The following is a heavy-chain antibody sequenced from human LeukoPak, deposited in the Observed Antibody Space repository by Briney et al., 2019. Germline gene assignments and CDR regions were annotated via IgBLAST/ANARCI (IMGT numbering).Heavy chain of an antibody. Sequence: PSQTLSLTCTVSGGSISSGSYYWSWIRQPAGKGLEWIGRIYTSGSTNYNPSLKSRVTISVDTSKNQFSLKQSSVTAADTAVYYCARDSLFDFWSDYFPQGMDVWGQGTTVSVSS. CDR1: GGSISSGSYY. CDR3: ARDSLFDFWSDYFPQGMDV. D-gene: IGHD3-3*01. CDR2: IYTSGST. V-gene: IGHV4-61*02. J-gene: IGHJ6*02.